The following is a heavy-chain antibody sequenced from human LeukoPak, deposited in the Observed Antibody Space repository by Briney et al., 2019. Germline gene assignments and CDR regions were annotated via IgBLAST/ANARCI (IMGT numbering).Heavy chain of an antibody. V-gene: IGHV3-30*02. D-gene: IGHD4-17*01. J-gene: IGHJ2*01. CDR2: IRYDGSNK. CDR3: AKGGHADYGDYSHLWYFDL. Sequence: TGGSLRLSCAGSGFTFSTYGMHWVRQAPGKGLEWVAFIRYDGSNKYYADSVKGRFTISRDNSKNTLYLQMNSLRAEDTAVYYCAKGGHADYGDYSHLWYFDLWGRGTLVTVSS. CDR1: GFTFSTYG.